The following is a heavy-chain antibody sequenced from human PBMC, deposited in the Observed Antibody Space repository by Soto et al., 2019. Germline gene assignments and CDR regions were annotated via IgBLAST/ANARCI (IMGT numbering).Heavy chain of an antibody. D-gene: IGHD3-22*01. V-gene: IGHV1-69*13. Sequence: SVKVSCKASGGTFSSYAISWVRQAPGQGLEWMGGIIPIFGTANYAQKFQGRVTITADESTSTAYMELSSLGSEDTAVYYCARGDYYDSSGYPSDAFDIWGQGTVVTV. CDR3: ARGDYYDSSGYPSDAFDI. CDR2: IIPIFGTA. J-gene: IGHJ3*02. CDR1: GGTFSSYA.